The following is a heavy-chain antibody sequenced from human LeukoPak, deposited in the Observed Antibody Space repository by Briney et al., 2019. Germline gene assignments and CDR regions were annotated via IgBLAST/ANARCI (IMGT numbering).Heavy chain of an antibody. J-gene: IGHJ4*02. Sequence: PGGSLRLSCAASGFTVSSNYMSWVRQAPGKGLEWVSVIYSGGSTYYADSVKGRFTISRDNSKNTLYLQMNSLRAEDTAVYYCAKVRYGDYHYFDYWGQGTLVTVSS. D-gene: IGHD4-17*01. CDR2: IYSGGST. CDR1: GFTVSSNY. V-gene: IGHV3-53*01. CDR3: AKVRYGDYHYFDY.